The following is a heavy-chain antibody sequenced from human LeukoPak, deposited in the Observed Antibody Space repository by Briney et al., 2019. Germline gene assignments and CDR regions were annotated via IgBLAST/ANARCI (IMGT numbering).Heavy chain of an antibody. J-gene: IGHJ6*02. CDR2: IYYSGST. CDR3: ARLRGLPGFYYYYGMDV. D-gene: IGHD5-18*01. V-gene: IGHV4-59*08. Sequence: SETLSLTCTVSGGSISSYYWSWIRQPPGRGLEWIGYIYYSGSTNYNPSLKSRVTISVDTSKNQFSLKLSSVTAADTAVYYCARLRGLPGFYYYYGMDVWGQGTTVTVSS. CDR1: GGSISSYY.